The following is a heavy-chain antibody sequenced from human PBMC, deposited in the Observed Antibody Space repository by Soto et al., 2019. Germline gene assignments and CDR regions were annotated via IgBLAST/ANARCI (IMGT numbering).Heavy chain of an antibody. CDR1: GFTFSSFH. Sequence: PGGSLRLSCAASGFTFSSFHMNWVRQAPGRGLEWVAYSVKGRFTISRDNSKNTLYLQMDSLRAEDTAEYFCAKDRSSGDQGRVRFDPWGQGTLVTVSS. J-gene: IGHJ5*02. D-gene: IGHD3-22*01. CDR3: AKDRSSGDQGRVRFDP. V-gene: IGHV3-23*01.